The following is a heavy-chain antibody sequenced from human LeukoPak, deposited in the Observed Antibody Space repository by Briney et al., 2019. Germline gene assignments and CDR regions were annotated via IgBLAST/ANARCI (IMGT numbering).Heavy chain of an antibody. CDR3: AREGSSGQLL. D-gene: IGHD3-22*01. Sequence: ASVTVSCTASAYTFTNYYLHWVRQAPGQGLEWMGIINPSGGSTGYAQKFQGRVTMTRDTSTSTVYMELSSLRSEDTAVYYCAREGSSGQLLWGQGSMVTVSS. CDR1: AYTFTNYY. J-gene: IGHJ3*01. CDR2: INPSGGST. V-gene: IGHV1-46*01.